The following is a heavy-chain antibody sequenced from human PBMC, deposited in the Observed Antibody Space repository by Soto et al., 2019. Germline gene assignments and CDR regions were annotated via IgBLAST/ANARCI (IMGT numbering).Heavy chain of an antibody. CDR1: GGSISGSY. CDR2: VYYTGST. J-gene: IGHJ4*02. D-gene: IGHD2-8*02. CDR3: ARSVAVTGAHFDY. V-gene: IGHV4-59*01. Sequence: SETLSLTGIVSGGSISGSYWSWIRQSPGKGLEWLGYVYYTGSTNYSPSLRSRVSISVDTSKNEFSLRLSSVTAAHTAVYFCARSVAVTGAHFDYCGQGTQVCVSS.